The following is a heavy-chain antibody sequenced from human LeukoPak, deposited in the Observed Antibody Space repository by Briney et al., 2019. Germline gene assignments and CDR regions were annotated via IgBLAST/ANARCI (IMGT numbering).Heavy chain of an antibody. V-gene: IGHV1-69*13. D-gene: IGHD3-10*01. CDR2: IIPIFGTA. CDR1: GGTFSSYA. Sequence: ASVKVSCKASGGTFSSYAISWVRQAPGQGLEWMGGIIPIFGTANYAQKFQGRVTITADESTSTAYMELSSLRPEDTAVYYCASDITMVRGAHKSLYYYYGMDVWGQGTTVTVSS. J-gene: IGHJ6*02. CDR3: ASDITMVRGAHKSLYYYYGMDV.